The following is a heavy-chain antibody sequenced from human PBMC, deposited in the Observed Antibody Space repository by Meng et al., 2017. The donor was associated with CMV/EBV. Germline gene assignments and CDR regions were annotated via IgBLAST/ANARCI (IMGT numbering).Heavy chain of an antibody. D-gene: IGHD1-26*01. CDR3: AGGRKLGDY. Sequence: GESLKISCAASGFTFSSYAMSWVRQAPGKGLEWVSAISGSGGSTYYADSVKGRFTISRDNSKNTLYLQMNSLRAEDTAVYYCAGGRKLGDYWGQGTLVTVSS. CDR1: GFTFSSYA. J-gene: IGHJ4*02. CDR2: ISGSGGST. V-gene: IGHV3-23*01.